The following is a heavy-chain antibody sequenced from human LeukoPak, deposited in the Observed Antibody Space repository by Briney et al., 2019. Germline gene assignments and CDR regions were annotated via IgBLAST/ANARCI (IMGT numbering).Heavy chain of an antibody. CDR2: IYYSGST. D-gene: IGHD2-2*01. J-gene: IGHJ6*02. V-gene: IGHV4-59*08. CDR3: ARHPAVPAAKNYYYYGMDV. Sequence: SETLSLTCTVSGGSISSYYWSWIRQPPGKGLEWIGYIYYSGSTNYNPSLKSRVTISVDTSKNQFSLKLSSVTAADTAVYYCARHPAVPAAKNYYYYGMDVWGQGTTVTVSS. CDR1: GGSISSYY.